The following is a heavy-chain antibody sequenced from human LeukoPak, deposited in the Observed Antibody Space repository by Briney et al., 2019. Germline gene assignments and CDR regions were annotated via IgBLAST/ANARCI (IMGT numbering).Heavy chain of an antibody. CDR3: ARDTLLYADSPDAFYT. D-gene: IGHD4-17*01. CDR2: ISYDGSNK. J-gene: IGHJ3*02. V-gene: IGHV3-30*04. Sequence: PGGSLRLSCAASGFTFSSYAMHWVRQAPGKGLERVAVISYDGSNKYYADSVKGRFTISRDNSKNTLYLQMNSLRAEDTAVYYCARDTLLYADSPDAFYTWGQGTMVTVSS. CDR1: GFTFSSYA.